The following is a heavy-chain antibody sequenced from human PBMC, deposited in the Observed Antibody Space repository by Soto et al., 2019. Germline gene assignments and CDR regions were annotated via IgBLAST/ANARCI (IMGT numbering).Heavy chain of an antibody. CDR1: GGSISSYY. Sequence: SETLSLTCTVSGGSISSYYWSWIRQPPGKGLEWIGYIYYSGSTNYNPSLKSRVTISVDTSKNQFSLKLSSVTAADTAVYYCARLPHPVLNYYFDYWGQGTLVTVSS. CDR2: IYYSGST. CDR3: ARLPHPVLNYYFDY. J-gene: IGHJ4*02. D-gene: IGHD2-15*01. V-gene: IGHV4-59*08.